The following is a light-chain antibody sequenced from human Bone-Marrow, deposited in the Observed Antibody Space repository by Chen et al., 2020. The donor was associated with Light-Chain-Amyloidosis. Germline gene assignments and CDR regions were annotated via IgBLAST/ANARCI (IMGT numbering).Light chain of an antibody. V-gene: IGKV3-20*01. CDR3: QQYGTSPLT. CDR2: GSS. CDR1: QTISSNY. J-gene: IGKJ4*01. Sequence: EIVFTQSPGTLSLSPGEGANLSCRASQTISSNYLTWYQQKFGQAPRLLIYGSSSRATGIPDRFTGRGSGTDFTLTINRLEPEDFAMYYCQQYGTSPLTFGGGTKVEIK.